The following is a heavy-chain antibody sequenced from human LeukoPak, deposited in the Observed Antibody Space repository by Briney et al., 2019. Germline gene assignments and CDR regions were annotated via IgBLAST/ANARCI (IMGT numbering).Heavy chain of an antibody. Sequence: GGSLRLSCAASGFTFSSYEMNWVRQAPGKGPEWVSYISSSGSTIYYADSVKGRFTISRDNAKNSLYLQMNSLRAEDTAVYYCARNNWNDINCFDYWGQGTLVTVSS. CDR3: ARNNWNDINCFDY. CDR1: GFTFSSYE. CDR2: ISSSGSTI. J-gene: IGHJ4*02. D-gene: IGHD1-20*01. V-gene: IGHV3-48*03.